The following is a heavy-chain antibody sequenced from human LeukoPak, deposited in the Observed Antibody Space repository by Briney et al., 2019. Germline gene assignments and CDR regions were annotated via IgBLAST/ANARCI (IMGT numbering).Heavy chain of an antibody. Sequence: SETLSLTCTVSGGSISSYYWSWIRQPAGKGLEWIGRIYTSGSTNYNPSLESRVTMSVDTSKNQFSLKLSSVTAADTAVYYCARTTYYYDSSVPDAFDIWGQGTMVTVSS. CDR1: GGSISSYY. CDR3: ARTTYYYDSSVPDAFDI. D-gene: IGHD3-22*01. J-gene: IGHJ3*02. V-gene: IGHV4-4*07. CDR2: IYTSGST.